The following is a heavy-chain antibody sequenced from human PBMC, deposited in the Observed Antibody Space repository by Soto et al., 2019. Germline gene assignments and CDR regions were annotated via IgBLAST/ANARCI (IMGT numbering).Heavy chain of an antibody. Sequence: QVQLVESGGGVVQPGRSLRLSCAASGFTFSAYTMHWVRQPPGKGLEWVAVISYDGNNERYTDPVKGRFTVSRDNSKSTLYLQMNSLKSEDTAVYYCASDVYSGRSDGFDIWSQGTMVTVSS. CDR3: ASDVYSGRSDGFDI. CDR2: ISYDGNNE. V-gene: IGHV3-30-3*01. J-gene: IGHJ3*02. D-gene: IGHD1-26*01. CDR1: GFTFSAYT.